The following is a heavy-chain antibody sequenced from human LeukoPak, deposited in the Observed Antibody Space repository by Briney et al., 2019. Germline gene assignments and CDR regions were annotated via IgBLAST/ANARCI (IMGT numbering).Heavy chain of an antibody. CDR1: GGSISSTSYY. J-gene: IGHJ5*02. CDR3: ARASAYCGGDCYPNWFDP. D-gene: IGHD2-21*02. V-gene: IGHV4-39*07. CDR2: IYYSGST. Sequence: PSETLSLTCTVSGGSISSTSYYWGWIRQPPGKGLEWIGSIYYSGSTYYNPSLKSRVTISVDTSKNQFSLKLSSVTAADTAVYYCARASAYCGGDCYPNWFDPWGQGTLVTVSS.